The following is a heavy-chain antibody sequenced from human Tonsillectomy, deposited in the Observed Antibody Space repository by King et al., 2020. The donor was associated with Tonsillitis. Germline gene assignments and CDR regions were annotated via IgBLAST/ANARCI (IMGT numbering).Heavy chain of an antibody. D-gene: IGHD6-19*01. CDR1: IGSLSSASYY. CDR3: ARIQWLANYYYYYMDV. Sequence: QLQESGPGLVKPSETLSLTCTVSIGSLSSASYYWGWIRLPPGMGLEWIGGVYYSGSTYYNPSLKSRVTISVDTSKNQFSLKLSPVTAADTAVYYCARIQWLANYYYYYMDVWGKGTTVTVSS. CDR2: VYYSGST. J-gene: IGHJ6*03. V-gene: IGHV4-39*01.